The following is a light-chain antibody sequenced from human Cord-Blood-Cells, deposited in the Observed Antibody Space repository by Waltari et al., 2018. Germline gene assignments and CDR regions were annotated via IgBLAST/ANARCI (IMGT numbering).Light chain of an antibody. CDR1: SSDVGRYNY. CDR3: SSYTSSSTVV. Sequence: QSALTQPASVSGSPGQSITISCTGTSSDVGRYNYDSWYPQHQGKAPKLMIYDVSKRPSGVSNRFSGSKSGNTASLTISGLQAEDEADYYCSSYTSSSTVVFGGGTKLTVL. V-gene: IGLV2-14*01. CDR2: DVS. J-gene: IGLJ2*01.